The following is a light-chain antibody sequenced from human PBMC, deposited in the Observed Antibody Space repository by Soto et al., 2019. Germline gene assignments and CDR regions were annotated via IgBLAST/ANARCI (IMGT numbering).Light chain of an antibody. V-gene: IGKV3-20*01. CDR2: GAS. Sequence: EIVLTQSPGTLSLFPGERATLSCRASQSISSNYLAWYQQKPGQAPRLLIHGASNRATGIPDRFSGAGSGTDFTLTISRLEPEDFAVYYCHQYGSAPAWTFGQETKVEIK. CDR1: QSISSNY. CDR3: HQYGSAPAWT. J-gene: IGKJ1*01.